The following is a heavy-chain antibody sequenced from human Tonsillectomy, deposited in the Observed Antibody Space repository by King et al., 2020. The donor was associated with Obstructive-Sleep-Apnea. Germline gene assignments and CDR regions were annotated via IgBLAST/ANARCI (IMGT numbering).Heavy chain of an antibody. CDR2: IYHSGST. J-gene: IGHJ4*02. CDR3: AREGSTGYYSFDY. Sequence: QLQESGPGLVKPSGTLSLTCAVSGGSISRTNLWSWVRQPPGKGLEWIGEIYHSGSTNYNPSLKSRVTMSLDKSKNQFSLKLSSVTAADTAVYYCAREGSTGYYSFDYWGQGTLVTVSS. CDR1: GGSISRTNL. D-gene: IGHD3-9*01. V-gene: IGHV4-4*02.